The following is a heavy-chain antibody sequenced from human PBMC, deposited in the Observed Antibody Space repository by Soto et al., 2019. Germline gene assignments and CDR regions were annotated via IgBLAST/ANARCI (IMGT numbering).Heavy chain of an antibody. J-gene: IGHJ3*02. CDR3: ARKDSGWAGDAFDI. CDR1: GFTFSSYS. V-gene: IGHV3-21*01. Sequence: EVQLVESGGGLVKPGGSLRLSCAASGFTFSSYSMNWVRQAPGKGLEWVSSISSSSSYIYYADSVKGRFTISRDNAKNSRYLQMNSLRAEDTAVYYCARKDSGWAGDAFDIWGQGTMVTVSS. CDR2: ISSSSSYI. D-gene: IGHD6-19*01.